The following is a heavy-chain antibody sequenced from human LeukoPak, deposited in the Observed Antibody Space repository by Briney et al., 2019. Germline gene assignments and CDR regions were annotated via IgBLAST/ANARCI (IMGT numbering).Heavy chain of an antibody. V-gene: IGHV4-59*01. J-gene: IGHJ5*02. CDR1: GGSISDYY. D-gene: IGHD2-2*01. Sequence: SETLSLTCTVSGGSISDYYWSWIRQPPGKGLEWIGYVYYSGSTNYNPSLKSRVTISVDTSKNQFSLNLSSVTAADTAVYYCAKEGGYCTSTNCYSWFDPWGQGTLVTVSS. CDR3: AKEGGYCTSTNCYSWFDP. CDR2: VYYSGST.